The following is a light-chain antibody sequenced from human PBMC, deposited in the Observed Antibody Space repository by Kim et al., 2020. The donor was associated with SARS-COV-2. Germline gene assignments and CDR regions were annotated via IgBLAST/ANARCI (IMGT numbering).Light chain of an antibody. CDR1: AGAVTSGHY. CDR2: DIN. V-gene: IGLV7-46*01. CDR3: LLTYNGIRL. Sequence: QAVVTQEPSLNVSPGGTVTLTCGSSAGAVTSGHYPYWFQQKPGQAPRTLIYDINNRNAWTPARFSGSLPGGKAALTLSGAQPEDEADYFCLLTYNGIRLFGGGTQLTVL. J-gene: IGLJ2*01.